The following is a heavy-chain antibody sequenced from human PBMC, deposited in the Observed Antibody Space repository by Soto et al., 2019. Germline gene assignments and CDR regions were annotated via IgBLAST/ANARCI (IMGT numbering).Heavy chain of an antibody. J-gene: IGHJ4*02. CDR1: GGSINGYY. D-gene: IGHD2-15*01. Sequence: PSETLSPTCTVSGGSINGYYWSWVRQPPGKGLEWIGYIHYTGGTYYNPSLKSRVTISVDTSKNQFSLNLNSVTAADTAAYFCARHRVGGSSYNFDYWGQGTLVTVSS. CDR3: ARHRVGGSSYNFDY. V-gene: IGHV4-59*08. CDR2: IHYTGGT.